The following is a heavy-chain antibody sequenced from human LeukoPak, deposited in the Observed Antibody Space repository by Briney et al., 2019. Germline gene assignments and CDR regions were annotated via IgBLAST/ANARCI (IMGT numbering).Heavy chain of an antibody. Sequence: GGSLRLSCAASGFTFSDYYMSWIRQAPGKGLEWVSYISSSGSTIYYADSVKGRFTISRDNSKNTLYLQMNSLRAEDTAVYSCAKAKGSGLKYYFDYWGQGTLVTVSS. J-gene: IGHJ4*02. CDR1: GFTFSDYY. CDR2: ISSSGSTI. V-gene: IGHV3-11*01. D-gene: IGHD6-19*01. CDR3: AKAKGSGLKYYFDY.